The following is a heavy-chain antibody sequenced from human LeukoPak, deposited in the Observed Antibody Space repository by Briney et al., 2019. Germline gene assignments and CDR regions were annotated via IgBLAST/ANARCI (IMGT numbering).Heavy chain of an antibody. V-gene: IGHV4-59*02. CDR1: RGSVSGHY. J-gene: IGHJ4*02. CDR2: IYASGSA. Sequence: SETLSLTRTVSRGSVSGHYWDWIRQPPGKGLEWIGYIYASGSANYHPSLKSRVTISLDTSKNHVSLRLTSVTAEDTAVYYCAREAPGGSGWTYFDYWGRGSLVTVSS. CDR3: AREAPGGSGWTYFDY. D-gene: IGHD6-19*01.